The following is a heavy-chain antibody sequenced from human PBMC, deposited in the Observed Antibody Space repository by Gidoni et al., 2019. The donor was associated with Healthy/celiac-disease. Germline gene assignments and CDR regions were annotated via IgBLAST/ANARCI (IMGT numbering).Heavy chain of an antibody. Sequence: QVQLQQWGAGLLKPSETLSLTCAVYGGSFSGYYWSWIRQPPGNGLEWIGEINHSGSTNSNPSLKSRFTISVDTSKNQFSLKLSSVTAADTAVYYCARFIAVAGKVDYWGQGTLVTVSS. CDR3: ARFIAVAGKVDY. D-gene: IGHD6-19*01. CDR2: INHSGST. V-gene: IGHV4-34*01. J-gene: IGHJ4*02. CDR1: GGSFSGYY.